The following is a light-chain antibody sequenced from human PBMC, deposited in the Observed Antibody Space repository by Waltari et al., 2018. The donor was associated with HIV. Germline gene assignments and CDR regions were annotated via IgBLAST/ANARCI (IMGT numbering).Light chain of an antibody. CDR1: QSVSSSF. CDR2: GAS. Sequence: EIVLTQSPGTLSLSPGERATLSCRTSQSVSSSFLAWYQQKPGQAPRLLMYGASNRATGIPDRFSGSGSGTDFTLTISSLEPEDFVVYYCQQYGTSPKTFGQGTKVEIK. CDR3: QQYGTSPKT. J-gene: IGKJ1*01. V-gene: IGKV3-20*01.